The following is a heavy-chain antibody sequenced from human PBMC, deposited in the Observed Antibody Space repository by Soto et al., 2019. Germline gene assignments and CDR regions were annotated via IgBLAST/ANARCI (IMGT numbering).Heavy chain of an antibody. D-gene: IGHD6-13*01. CDR1: GFTFSNAW. Sequence: PGGSLRLSCAASGFTFSNAWMSWVRQAPGKGLEWVGRIKSKTDGGTTDYAAPVKGRFTISRDDSKNTLYLQMNSLRADDTAVYYCARGIAAAGPKLDYWGQGTLVTVSS. J-gene: IGHJ4*02. CDR3: ARGIAAAGPKLDY. V-gene: IGHV3-15*01. CDR2: IKSKTDGGTT.